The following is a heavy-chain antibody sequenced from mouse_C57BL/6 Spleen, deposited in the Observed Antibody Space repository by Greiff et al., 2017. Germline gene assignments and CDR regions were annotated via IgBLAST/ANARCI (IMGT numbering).Heavy chain of an antibody. CDR2: IDPETGGT. CDR1: GYTFTDYE. J-gene: IGHJ4*01. D-gene: IGHD1-1*01. CDR3: TRYGSPYYAMDY. Sequence: VQLQQSGAELVRPGASVTLSCKASGYTFTDYEMHWVKQTPVHGLEWIGAIDPETGGTAYNQKFKGKAILTADKSSSTAYMELRSLTSEDSAVYYCTRYGSPYYAMDYWGQGTSDTVSS. V-gene: IGHV1-15*01.